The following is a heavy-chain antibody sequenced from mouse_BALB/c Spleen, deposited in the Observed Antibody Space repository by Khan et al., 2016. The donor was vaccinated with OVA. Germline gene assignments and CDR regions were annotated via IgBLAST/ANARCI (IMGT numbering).Heavy chain of an antibody. CDR1: GYSITSDYA. CDR3: VRSGTITTVVATDFDY. Sequence: EVQLQESGPGLVKPSQSLSLTCTVTGYSITSDYAWNWIRQFPGNKLEWMGYIKYSGSTSYNPSLKSRISITRDTSQNQFFLQLNSVTTADTATYYCVRSGTITTVVATDFDYWGQGTTHTVSS. D-gene: IGHD1-1*01. CDR2: IKYSGST. J-gene: IGHJ2*01. V-gene: IGHV3-2*02.